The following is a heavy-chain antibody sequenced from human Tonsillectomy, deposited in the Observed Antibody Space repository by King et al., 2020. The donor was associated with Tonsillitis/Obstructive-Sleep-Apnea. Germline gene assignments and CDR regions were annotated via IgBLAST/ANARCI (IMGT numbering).Heavy chain of an antibody. J-gene: IGHJ3*02. Sequence: QVQLQESGPGLVKPSQTLSLTCTVSGGSISSGGYYWSWIRQHPGKGLEWIGYIYYSGSTYYNPSLKSRVTISVNTSKNQFSLKLSSVTAADTAVYYCARDRGSGSDDAFDIWGQGTMVTVSS. CDR1: GGSISSGGYY. V-gene: IGHV4-31*03. CDR3: ARDRGSGSDDAFDI. CDR2: IYYSGST. D-gene: IGHD6-19*01.